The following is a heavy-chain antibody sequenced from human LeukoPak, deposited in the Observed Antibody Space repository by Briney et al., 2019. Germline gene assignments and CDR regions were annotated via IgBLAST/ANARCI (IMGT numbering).Heavy chain of an antibody. D-gene: IGHD6-19*01. CDR1: GFTFSSYG. J-gene: IGHJ4*02. CDR3: VRGQAGKVYYFDY. Sequence: GGSLRLSCAASGFTFSSYGMSWVRQAPGKGLEWVSAISGSGGSTYYADSVKGRFTISRDNSKNTLYLQMNSLRAEDTAVYYCVRGQAGKVYYFDYWGQGTLVTVSS. CDR2: ISGSGGST. V-gene: IGHV3-23*01.